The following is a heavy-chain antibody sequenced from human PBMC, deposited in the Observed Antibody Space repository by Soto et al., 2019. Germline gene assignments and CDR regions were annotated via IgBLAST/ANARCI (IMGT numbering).Heavy chain of an antibody. V-gene: IGHV4-30-4*01. Sequence: QVQLQESGPGLVKPSQTLSLTCTVSGGSISSGDYYWSWIRQPPGKGLEWIGYIYYSGSTDYNPSLKSRLTISIDTSENQFSLKLTSVTAADTAVYYCARVVRGKNYGMDVWGQGTTVTVS. CDR2: IYYSGST. J-gene: IGHJ6*02. CDR1: GGSISSGDYY. CDR3: ARVVRGKNYGMDV. D-gene: IGHD3-10*01.